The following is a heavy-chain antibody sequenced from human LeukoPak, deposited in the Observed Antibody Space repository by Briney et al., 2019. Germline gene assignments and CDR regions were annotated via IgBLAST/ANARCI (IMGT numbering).Heavy chain of an antibody. CDR2: INPSGGST. J-gene: IGHJ4*02. V-gene: IGHV1-46*01. CDR3: ARDASYNRPAYYFDY. CDR1: GYTSTSYY. Sequence: ASVKVSCKASGYTSTSYYMHWVRQAPGQGLEWMGIINPSGGSTRYAQNFQGRVTMTRDTSTSTVYMELSSLRSEDTAVFYCARDASYNRPAYYFDYWGRGTLVAVSS. D-gene: IGHD1-14*01.